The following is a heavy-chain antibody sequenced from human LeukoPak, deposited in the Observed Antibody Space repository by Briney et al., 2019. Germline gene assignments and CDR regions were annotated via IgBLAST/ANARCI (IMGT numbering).Heavy chain of an antibody. CDR1: GFTFSSYS. D-gene: IGHD4-17*01. CDR3: ARDPFRGDSALDI. CDR2: ISSSSSYI. Sequence: PGGSLRLSCAASGFTFSSYSMNWVRQAPGKGLEWVSSISSSSSYIYYADSVKGRFTISRDNAKNSLYLQMNSLRAEDTAVYYCARDPFRGDSALDIWGQGTMVTVSS. J-gene: IGHJ3*02. V-gene: IGHV3-21*01.